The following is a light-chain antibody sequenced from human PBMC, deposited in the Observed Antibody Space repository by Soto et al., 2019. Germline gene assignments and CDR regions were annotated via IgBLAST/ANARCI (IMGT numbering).Light chain of an antibody. CDR2: DAS. CDR3: QQYHTSSIT. J-gene: IGKJ5*01. CDR1: QTISSW. V-gene: IGKV1-5*01. Sequence: DIQMTRSPSTLSASVGDRVTTTYRARQTISSWLAWCKQRPGKANNLLIYDASTLERGVPSRFSGTGSGTEFTLTIDRLQPDDFTTYYCQQYHTSSITSGQGTRLEI.